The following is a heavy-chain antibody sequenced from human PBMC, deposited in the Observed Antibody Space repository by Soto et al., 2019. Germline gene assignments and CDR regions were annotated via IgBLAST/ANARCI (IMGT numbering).Heavy chain of an antibody. CDR3: ARDDGAGMATIIHRLGITLDI. CDR1: GYTFTSYG. V-gene: IGHV1-18*01. J-gene: IGHJ3*02. CDR2: ISAYNGNT. Sequence: QVQLVQSGAEVKKPGASVKVSCKASGYTFTSYGISWVRQAPGQGREWMGWISAYNGNTNYAQKLQGRVTMNTDTSTSTAYMELRSLRYDDTAVYYCARDDGAGMATIIHRLGITLDIWGQGTMVTVSS. D-gene: IGHD5-12*01.